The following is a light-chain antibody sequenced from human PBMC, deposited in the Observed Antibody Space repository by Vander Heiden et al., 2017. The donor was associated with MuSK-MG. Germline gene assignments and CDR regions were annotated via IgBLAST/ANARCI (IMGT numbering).Light chain of an antibody. CDR1: QSINTY. V-gene: IGKV1-39*01. Sequence: MQISQSPASLSASVGDRVTITCRASQSINTYLDWYQQKPGKAPNLLIYAASSLPTGIPARFSGSESGTDFTLTISSLEPEDCAVYFCQQRCAWPLTFGGGTKVEIK. CDR2: AAS. CDR3: QQRCAWPLT. J-gene: IGKJ4*01.